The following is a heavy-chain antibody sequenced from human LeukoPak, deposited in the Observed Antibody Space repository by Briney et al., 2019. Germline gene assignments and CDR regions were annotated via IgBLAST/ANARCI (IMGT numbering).Heavy chain of an antibody. CDR2: IYYSGST. CDR1: GGSISSYY. CDR3: ARSRLVHYFDY. V-gene: IGHV4-59*12. D-gene: IGHD6-19*01. Sequence: PSGTLSLTCTVSGGSISSYYWSWIRQPPGKGLEWIGYIYYSGSTNYNPSLKSRVTISVDTSKNQFSLKLSSVTAADTAVYYCARSRLVHYFDYWGQGTLVTVSS. J-gene: IGHJ4*02.